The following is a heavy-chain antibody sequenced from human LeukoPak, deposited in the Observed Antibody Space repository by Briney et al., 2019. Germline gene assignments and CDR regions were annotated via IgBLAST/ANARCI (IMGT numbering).Heavy chain of an antibody. J-gene: IGHJ4*02. D-gene: IGHD6-13*01. CDR1: GFTFSNAW. CDR3: TTPEAGSSWYFDY. Sequence: GSLRLCCAASGFTFSNAWMSWVRQAPGKGLEWVGRIKSKTDGGTTDYAAPVKGRFTISRDDSKNTLYLQMNSLKTEDTAVYYCTTPEAGSSWYFDYWGQGTLVTVSS. V-gene: IGHV3-15*01. CDR2: IKSKTDGGTT.